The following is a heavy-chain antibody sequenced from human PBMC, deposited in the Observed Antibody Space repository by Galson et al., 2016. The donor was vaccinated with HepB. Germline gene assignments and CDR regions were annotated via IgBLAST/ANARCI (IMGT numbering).Heavy chain of an antibody. D-gene: IGHD3-10*01. J-gene: IGHJ4*02. Sequence: SETLSLTCAVSGGSISTSNWWSWVRQPPGKGLEWIGEIYHSGSTNYNPSLKSRVTMSVDKSKNQFSLKLSSVTAADTAVYYCARRSYYGSGNYCFDYWGQRTLVTVSS. V-gene: IGHV4-4*02. CDR1: GGSISTSNW. CDR3: ARRSYYGSGNYCFDY. CDR2: IYHSGST.